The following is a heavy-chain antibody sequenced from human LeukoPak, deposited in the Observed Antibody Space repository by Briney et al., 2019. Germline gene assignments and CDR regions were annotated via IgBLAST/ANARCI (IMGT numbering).Heavy chain of an antibody. J-gene: IGHJ5*02. V-gene: IGHV1-2*02. CDR2: INPNSGGT. D-gene: IGHD6-13*01. CDR1: GYTFTGYY. Sequence: ASVKVSCTASGYTFTGYYMHWVRQAPGQGLEWMGWINPNSGGTNYAQKFQGRVTMTRDTSISTAYMELSRLRSGDTAVYYCARGIAAGVNWFDPWGQGTLVTVSS. CDR3: ARGIAAGVNWFDP.